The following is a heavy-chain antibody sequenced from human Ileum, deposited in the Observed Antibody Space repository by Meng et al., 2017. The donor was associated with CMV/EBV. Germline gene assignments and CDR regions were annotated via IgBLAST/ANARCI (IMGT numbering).Heavy chain of an antibody. D-gene: IGHD3-10*01. CDR1: GFTFSTYA. Sequence: SGAASGFTFSTYAMSWVRQAPGKGLEWVSFIYTGDSTTYYADSVKGRFTISRDNSKNTLYLQMNSLRAEDTAVYYCAKQSDGELIDYWGQGTLVTVSS. J-gene: IGHJ4*02. CDR3: AKQSDGELIDY. V-gene: IGHV3-23*03. CDR2: IYTGDSTT.